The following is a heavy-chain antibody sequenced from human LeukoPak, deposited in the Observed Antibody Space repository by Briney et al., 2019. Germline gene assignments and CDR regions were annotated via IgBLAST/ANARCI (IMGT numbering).Heavy chain of an antibody. CDR3: ARSPTSWYFDY. CDR1: GFTFSSYA. J-gene: IGHJ4*02. V-gene: IGHV3-23*01. D-gene: IGHD2-2*01. CDR2: ISGSGTNT. Sequence: GGSLRLSCAASGFTFSSYAMNWVRQAPGKGLEWVSTISGSGTNTYYADSVKGRFTISRDNSKNTLYLQMNSLRPEDTSVYYCARSPTSWYFDYWGQGTLVTVSS.